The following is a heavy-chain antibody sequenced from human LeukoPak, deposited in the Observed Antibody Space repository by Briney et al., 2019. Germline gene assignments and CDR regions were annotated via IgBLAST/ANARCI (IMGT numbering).Heavy chain of an antibody. CDR3: ARVLSVGAFDI. D-gene: IGHD1-26*01. Sequence: PGGSLRLSCAASGFTFSSYEMNWVRQAPGKGLEWVSYISSSGSTIYYADSVKGRFTISRDNAKNSLYLQMNSLRAEDTAVYYCARVLSVGAFDIWGQGTMVTVSS. CDR2: ISSSGSTI. J-gene: IGHJ3*02. V-gene: IGHV3-48*03. CDR1: GFTFSSYE.